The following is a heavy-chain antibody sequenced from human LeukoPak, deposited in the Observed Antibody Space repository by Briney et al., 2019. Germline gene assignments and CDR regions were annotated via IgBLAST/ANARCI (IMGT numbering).Heavy chain of an antibody. Sequence: GGSLRLSCAASGFTFSSYSMNWVRQAPGKGLEWVSSISSSSSYIYYADSVKGRFTISRDNAKNSLYLQMNSLRAEDTAVYYCARVGRYSSSSEDYWGQGTLVTVSS. CDR1: GFTFSSYS. V-gene: IGHV3-21*01. CDR2: ISSSSSYI. CDR3: ARVGRYSSSSEDY. D-gene: IGHD6-6*01. J-gene: IGHJ4*02.